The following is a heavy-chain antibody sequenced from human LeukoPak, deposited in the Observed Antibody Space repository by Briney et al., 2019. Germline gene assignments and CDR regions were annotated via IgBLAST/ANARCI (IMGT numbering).Heavy chain of an antibody. D-gene: IGHD5-12*01. Sequence: GGSLRLSCAASGFTFSTYIMNWVRQAPGKGLEWVSAISGSGGSTYYADSVKGRFTISRDNSKNTLYLQMNSLRAEDTAVYYCAKDKDGYDPYYFDYWGQGTLVTVSS. CDR2: ISGSGGST. CDR3: AKDKDGYDPYYFDY. CDR1: GFTFSTYI. V-gene: IGHV3-23*01. J-gene: IGHJ4*02.